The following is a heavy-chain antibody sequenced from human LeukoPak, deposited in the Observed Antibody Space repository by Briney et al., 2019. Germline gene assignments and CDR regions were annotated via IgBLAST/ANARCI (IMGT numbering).Heavy chain of an antibody. Sequence: PSETLSLTCTVSGGSISSYYWSWIRQPPGKGLEWTGYIYYSGSTNYNPSLKSRVTISVDTSKNQFSLKLSSVTAADTAVYYCARGISPTYYDILTGYYSGAYYFDYWGQGTLVTVSS. D-gene: IGHD3-9*01. V-gene: IGHV4-59*01. CDR1: GGSISSYY. CDR3: ARGISPTYYDILTGYYSGAYYFDY. J-gene: IGHJ4*02. CDR2: IYYSGST.